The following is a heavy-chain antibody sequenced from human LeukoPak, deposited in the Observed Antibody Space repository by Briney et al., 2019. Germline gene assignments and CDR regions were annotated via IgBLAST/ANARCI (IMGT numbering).Heavy chain of an antibody. CDR2: SKNEGSST. CDR1: GFTSSGDW. CDR3: ARELPRIGGQTDASDI. D-gene: IGHD3-16*01. V-gene: IGHV3-74*01. Sequence: GGSLRLSCAVSGFTSSGDWMHWVRQAPGKGLVWVSRSKNEGSSTSYADSVKGRFTISRDNAKNTLYLQMNSLRAEDTAVYYCARELPRIGGQTDASDIWGQGRMV. J-gene: IGHJ3*02.